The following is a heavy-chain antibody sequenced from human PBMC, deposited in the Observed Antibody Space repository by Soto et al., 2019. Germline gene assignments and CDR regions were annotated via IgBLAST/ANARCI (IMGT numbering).Heavy chain of an antibody. CDR2: IYYSGST. CDR1: GGSISSYY. CDR3: ARGASKHDY. Sequence: SETLSLTCTVSGGSISSYYWSWIRQPPGKGLEWIGYIYYSGSTNYNPSLKSRVTISVDTSKNQFSLKLSSVTAADTAVYYCARGASKHDYWGQGTLVTVSS. V-gene: IGHV4-59*01. J-gene: IGHJ4*02.